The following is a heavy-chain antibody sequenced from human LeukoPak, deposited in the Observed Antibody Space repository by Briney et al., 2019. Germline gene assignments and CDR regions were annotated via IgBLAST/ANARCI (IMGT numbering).Heavy chain of an antibody. V-gene: IGHV3-53*01. J-gene: IGHJ4*02. CDR1: GLTVSSND. CDR3: ARGGGYAWDY. CDR2: LFSGGNT. Sequence: GGSLRLSCAASGLTVSSNDMHWLRQAPGKGLEWVSVLFSGGNTFYADSVKGRVTISRDNSKNTLYFQMNSLRAEDTAVYYCARGGGYAWDYWGQGTLVTVSS. D-gene: IGHD5-12*01.